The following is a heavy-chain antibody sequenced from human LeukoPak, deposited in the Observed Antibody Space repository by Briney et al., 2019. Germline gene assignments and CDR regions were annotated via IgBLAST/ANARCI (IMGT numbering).Heavy chain of an antibody. CDR2: IYNSRST. V-gene: IGHV4-31*03. Sequence: PSQTLSLTCTVSGGSISRGGYYWSRIRQHPGKGLKWIGYIYNSRSTYYNPSIKSRVTISVDTSKNQFSLRLSSVSAADTAVYYCAGLRGRPHAFDIWGQGTVVTVSS. CDR3: AGLRGRPHAFDI. J-gene: IGHJ3*02. CDR1: GGSISRGGYY. D-gene: IGHD5-12*01.